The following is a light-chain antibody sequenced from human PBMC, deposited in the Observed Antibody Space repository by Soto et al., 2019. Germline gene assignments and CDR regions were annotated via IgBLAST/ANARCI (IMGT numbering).Light chain of an antibody. Sequence: IVLTQSPGTLSLSPGERATVSCRASETIGRAYIAWYQHRPGRTPRLVISATSNRAAGIPDRFGGSGSGADFTLTISGVEPEDFAVYYCHQYATSPFTFGQGTKLEI. CDR3: HQYATSPFT. CDR1: ETIGRAY. J-gene: IGKJ2*01. V-gene: IGKV3-20*01. CDR2: ATS.